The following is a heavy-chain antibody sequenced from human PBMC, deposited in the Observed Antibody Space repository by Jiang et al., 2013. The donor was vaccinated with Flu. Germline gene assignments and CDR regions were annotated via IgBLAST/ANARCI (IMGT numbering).Heavy chain of an antibody. CDR3: ARDGGGLLLNGDYGMDV. D-gene: IGHD3-10*01. J-gene: IGHJ6*02. Sequence: EWMGRIIPILGIANYAQKFQGRVTITADKSTSTAYMELSSLRSEDTAVYYCARDGGGLLLNGDYGMDVWGQGTTVTVSS. V-gene: IGHV1-69*04. CDR2: IIPILGIA.